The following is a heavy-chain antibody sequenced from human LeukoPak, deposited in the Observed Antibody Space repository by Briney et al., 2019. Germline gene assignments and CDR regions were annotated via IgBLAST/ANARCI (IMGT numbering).Heavy chain of an antibody. CDR1: GFTFSSYA. Sequence: PGGSLRLSCAASGFTFSSYAMSWVRQAPGKGLEWVSAISGSGGSTYYADSVKGRFTISRDNSKNTLYLQMNSLRAEDTAVYYCAKDRGTVTFYYYGMDVWGQGTTVTVSS. V-gene: IGHV3-23*01. CDR3: AKDRGTVTFYYYGMDV. CDR2: ISGSGGST. J-gene: IGHJ6*02. D-gene: IGHD4-17*01.